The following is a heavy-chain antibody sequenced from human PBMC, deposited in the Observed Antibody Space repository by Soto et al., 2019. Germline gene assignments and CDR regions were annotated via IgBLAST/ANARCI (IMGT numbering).Heavy chain of an antibody. Sequence: GGSLRLSWASSVFTFNIYGMHWVRQAPDKGLEWVALISYDGSNQYYADSVKGRFTISRDNSKNTLFLQMNSLRAGDTAVYYCAKDQASGQGSFDSWGQGTLVTVSS. CDR3: AKDQASGQGSFDS. V-gene: IGHV3-30*18. CDR1: VFTFNIYG. CDR2: ISYDGSNQ. J-gene: IGHJ4*02.